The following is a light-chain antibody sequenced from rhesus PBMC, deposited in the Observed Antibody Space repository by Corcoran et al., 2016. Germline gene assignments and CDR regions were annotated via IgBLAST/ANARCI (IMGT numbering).Light chain of an antibody. Sequence: QAALTQHRSVSGSPGQSVTISCTGTSRDIGGYNYVSWYQQHPGTAPKLMIYEVSKRPSGVSDRFSGYKSSNTASLTISGLQDEDEAGYYCCSYAGSYTYYIFGAGTRLTVL. J-gene: IGLJ1*01. CDR1: SRDIGGYNY. CDR3: CSYAGSYTYYI. V-gene: IGLV2-32*01. CDR2: EVS.